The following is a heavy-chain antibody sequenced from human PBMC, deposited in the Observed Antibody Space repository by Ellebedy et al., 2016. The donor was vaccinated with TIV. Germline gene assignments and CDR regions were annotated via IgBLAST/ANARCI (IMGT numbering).Heavy chain of an antibody. CDR2: VSSSCYNT. D-gene: IGHD2-21*01. CDR1: GFTFSSYA. CDR3: ARGRCDYHYAMDV. J-gene: IGHJ6*02. V-gene: IGHV3-23*01. Sequence: PGGSLRLSCAASGFTFSSYAMIWVRQAPGKGLEWVSTVSSSCYNTFYADSVKGRFTISRDNSKNTLFLQMDNLRIDDTAVYYCARGRCDYHYAMDVWGQGTTVTVSS.